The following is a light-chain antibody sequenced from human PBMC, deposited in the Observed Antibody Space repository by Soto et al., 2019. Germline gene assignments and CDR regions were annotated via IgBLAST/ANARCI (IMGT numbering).Light chain of an antibody. J-gene: IGKJ4*01. CDR1: QSISPY. CDR3: QQSYSSPPT. V-gene: IGKV1-39*01. CDR2: TAS. Sequence: DIQLTQSPLSLSASVGDRINITCRASQSISPYLNWYQQKPGEAPQLLMYTASTLQSGVPPRFSCSGSGTDFTRTITSLQPEDLATYYCQQSYSSPPTFGGGTKVEI.